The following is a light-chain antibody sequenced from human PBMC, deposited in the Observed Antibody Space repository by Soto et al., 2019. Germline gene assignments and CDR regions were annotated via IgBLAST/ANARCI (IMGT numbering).Light chain of an antibody. CDR3: QQYGTSEII. Sequence: TQSPSYVSASLGDRVTITCRASQEINSWLAWYQQKPGQAPRLLIYGASSRATGIPDRFSGSGSGTDFTLTISRLEPEDFAVYFCQQYGTSEIIFGQGTRLEIK. CDR2: GAS. V-gene: IGKV3-20*01. CDR1: QEINSW. J-gene: IGKJ5*01.